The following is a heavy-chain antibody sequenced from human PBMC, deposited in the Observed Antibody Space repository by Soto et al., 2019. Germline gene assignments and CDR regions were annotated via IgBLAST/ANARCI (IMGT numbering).Heavy chain of an antibody. CDR3: AKALGELSPESYDY. J-gene: IGHJ4*02. D-gene: IGHD3-16*02. V-gene: IGHV3-30*18. CDR1: GFTFSSYA. CDR2: ISYDGSDK. Sequence: QEQLVESGGGVVQPGRYLRLSCAASGFTFSSYAMHWVRQAPGKGLEWVAVISYDGSDKYHADSVKGRFTISRDNSKNTLNLQMNSLRADDTAVYYCAKALGELSPESYDYWGQGTLITVSS.